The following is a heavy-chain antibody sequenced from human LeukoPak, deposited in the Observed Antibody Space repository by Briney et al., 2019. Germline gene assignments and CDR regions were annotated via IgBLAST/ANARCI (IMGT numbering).Heavy chain of an antibody. CDR2: INPNSGGT. CDR1: GYTFTGYY. V-gene: IGHV1-2*02. D-gene: IGHD2-2*01. Sequence: ASVKVSCKASGYTFTGYYMHWVRQAPGQGLEWMGWINPNSGGTNYAQKFQGRVTMTRDTSISTAYMELSRLRSDDTAVYYCARHGNVPADAGENFDYWGQGTLVTVSS. J-gene: IGHJ4*02. CDR3: ARHGNVPADAGENFDY.